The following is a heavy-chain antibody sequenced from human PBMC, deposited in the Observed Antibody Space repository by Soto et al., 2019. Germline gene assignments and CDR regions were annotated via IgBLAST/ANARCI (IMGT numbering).Heavy chain of an antibody. CDR1: GFTFSRYW. CDR3: ARDAGRSVRY. CDR2: INQDGSDK. J-gene: IGHJ4*02. Sequence: EVQLVESGGGLVQTGGSLRLSCAASGFTFSRYWMSWVRQAPGKGLEWVANINQDGSDKYYVDSVKGRFTISRDNAKNSLYLQMNSLRAEDTAVYYCARDAGRSVRYWGQGILVTVSS. V-gene: IGHV3-7*03. D-gene: IGHD2-15*01.